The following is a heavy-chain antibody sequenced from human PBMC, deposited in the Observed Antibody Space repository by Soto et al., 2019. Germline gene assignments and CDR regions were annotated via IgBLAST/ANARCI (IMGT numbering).Heavy chain of an antibody. CDR1: GYTFTSYG. CDR2: ISAYNGNT. Sequence: AAVEVSCKASGYTFTSYGISWVRQGPGQGLEWLGWISAYNGNTIYAQKLQGRVTMTTDTSTSPAYMELRSLRSDDTAVYYCARDSVTIFGVVDENYYYYGMDVWGQGTTVTVSS. D-gene: IGHD3-3*01. J-gene: IGHJ6*02. V-gene: IGHV1-18*04. CDR3: ARDSVTIFGVVDENYYYYGMDV.